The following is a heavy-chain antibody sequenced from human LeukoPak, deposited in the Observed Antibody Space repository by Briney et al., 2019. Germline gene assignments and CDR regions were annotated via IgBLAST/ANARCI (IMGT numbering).Heavy chain of an antibody. CDR3: ARVHTIEWLLYGDY. CDR1: GFTFSSYW. J-gene: IGHJ4*02. D-gene: IGHD3-3*01. V-gene: IGHV3-7*01. Sequence: PGGSLRLSCAASGFTFSSYWMSWVRQAPGKGLEWVANIKQDGSEKYYVDSVKGRFTISRDNAKNSLYLQMNSLRAEDTAVYYCARVHTIEWLLYGDYWGQGTLVTVSS. CDR2: IKQDGSEK.